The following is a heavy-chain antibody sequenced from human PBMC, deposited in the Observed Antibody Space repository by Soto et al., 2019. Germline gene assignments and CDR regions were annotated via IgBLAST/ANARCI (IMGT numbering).Heavy chain of an antibody. V-gene: IGHV4-39*01. J-gene: IGHJ4*02. CDR3: AATSIAARPYFDY. D-gene: IGHD6-6*01. CDR2: IYYSGST. CDR1: GGSISSSSYY. Sequence: QLQLQESGPGLVKPSETLSLTCTVSGGSISSSSYYWGWIRQPPGKGLEWIGSIYYSGSTYYNPSLKSRVTISVDTSKNQFSLKLSSVTAADTAVYYCAATSIAARPYFDYWGQGTLVTVSS.